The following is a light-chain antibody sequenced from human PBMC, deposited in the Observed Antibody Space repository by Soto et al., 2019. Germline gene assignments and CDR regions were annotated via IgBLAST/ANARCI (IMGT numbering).Light chain of an antibody. CDR1: ENVNSI. CDR2: GAS. V-gene: IGKV3-15*01. Sequence: IVMTQSPATLSVSPGERATLSCRASENVNSILAWYQQKPGQAPRLLIYGASTRASGVPARFSGSGSGTEFTLTIGGLQSDDFAVYSCQQYNKWPLSFGGGTKVEIK. J-gene: IGKJ4*01. CDR3: QQYNKWPLS.